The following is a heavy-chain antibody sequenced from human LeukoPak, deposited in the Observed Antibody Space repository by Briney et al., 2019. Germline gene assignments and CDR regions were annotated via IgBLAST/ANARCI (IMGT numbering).Heavy chain of an antibody. CDR1: GVSISSSSYY. J-gene: IGHJ4*02. CDR3: ARDTGGYYFDS. V-gene: IGHV4-39*02. Sequence: SETLSLTCTVSGVSISSSSYYWGWIRQPPGKGLEWIGTIYYSGSTYYNPSLKSRVTISVDTSKNQFSLKLSSVTAADTAVYYCARDTGGYYFDSWGQGTLVTVSS. D-gene: IGHD2-8*02. CDR2: IYYSGST.